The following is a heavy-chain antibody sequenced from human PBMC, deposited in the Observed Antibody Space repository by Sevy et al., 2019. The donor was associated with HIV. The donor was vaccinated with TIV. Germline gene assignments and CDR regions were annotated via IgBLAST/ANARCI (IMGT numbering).Heavy chain of an antibody. CDR3: VRDDSYAFDF. D-gene: IGHD2-8*01. J-gene: IGHJ4*02. CDR2: IAGTTSHI. Sequence: GGSLRLSCAASGFTFSYFSLNWVRQAPGKGLEWIAYIAGTTSHIYYSGSVKGRVTISRDNAKNSVYLQMSRLRAEVTASYYCVRDDSYAFDFWGQGALVTVSS. V-gene: IGHV3-48*01. CDR1: GFTFSYFS.